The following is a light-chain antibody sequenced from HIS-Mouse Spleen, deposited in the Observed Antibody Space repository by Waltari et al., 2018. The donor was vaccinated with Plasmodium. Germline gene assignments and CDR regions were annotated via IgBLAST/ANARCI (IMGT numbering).Light chain of an antibody. J-gene: IGLJ2*01. Sequence: QSALTQPPSPSGSPGQSVTISCPGTSRDVGGYNYDSWYQQHPGKAPKLMIYEVSTRPSGVPERFSGSKSGNTASLTVSGLQAEDEADYYCSSYAGSNNLVFGGGTKLTVL. CDR2: EVS. CDR1: SRDVGGYNY. CDR3: SSYAGSNNLV. V-gene: IGLV2-8*01.